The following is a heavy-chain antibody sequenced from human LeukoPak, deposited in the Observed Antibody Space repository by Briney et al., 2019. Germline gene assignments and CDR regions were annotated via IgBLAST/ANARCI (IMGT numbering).Heavy chain of an antibody. Sequence: SETLSLTCTVSGVSIRSSYYYWGWIRQPPGKGLEWIGSIYDSGSTYYNPSLKSRVTISVDTSKNQFSLKLNSVTAADTAVYYCARDAPPFDYWGQGTLVTVSS. V-gene: IGHV4-39*02. J-gene: IGHJ4*02. CDR1: GVSIRSSYYY. CDR2: IYDSGST. CDR3: ARDAPPFDY.